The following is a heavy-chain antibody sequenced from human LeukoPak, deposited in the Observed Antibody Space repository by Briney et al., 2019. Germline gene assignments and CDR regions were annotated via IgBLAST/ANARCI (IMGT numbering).Heavy chain of an antibody. CDR1: GFTFSSYS. J-gene: IGHJ4*02. CDR2: ISSSSSYI. V-gene: IGHV3-21*01. Sequence: GGSLRLSCAASGFTFSSYSMNWVRQAPGKGLEWVSSISSSSSYIYYADSVKGRFTISRDNAKNSLYLQMNSLRAEDTAVYYCARYCSSTSCLNYWGQGTLVTVSS. CDR3: ARYCSSTSCLNY. D-gene: IGHD2-2*01.